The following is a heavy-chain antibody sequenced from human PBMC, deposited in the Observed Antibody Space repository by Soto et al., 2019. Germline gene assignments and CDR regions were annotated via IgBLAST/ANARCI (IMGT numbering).Heavy chain of an antibody. D-gene: IGHD6-25*01. CDR2: IKQDGSEK. J-gene: IGHJ4*02. CDR3: AIEKRANGYFDY. Sequence: EVQLVESGGGLVQPGGSLRLSCAASGFTFSNYWMSWVRQAPGKGLEWVANIKQDGSEKYYVDSVNGRFTISRDNSKNARSLQMNTLRSEDTAVYYCAIEKRANGYFDYWGQGTLVTVSS. CDR1: GFTFSNYW. V-gene: IGHV3-7*01.